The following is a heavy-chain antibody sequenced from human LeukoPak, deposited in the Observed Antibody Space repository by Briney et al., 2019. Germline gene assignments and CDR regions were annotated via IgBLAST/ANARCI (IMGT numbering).Heavy chain of an antibody. V-gene: IGHV5-51*01. D-gene: IGHD3-10*01. Sequence: GESLKISCRVSGYQFTSEWIGWVRQVPGKGLEWIGVIHPGDSDTTYSPSFQGQVTLSVDKSASTAYLQWSSLKASDTAMYYCARYQEYYYSSGRQSWFDPWGQGTLVTVSS. CDR3: ARYQEYYYSSGRQSWFDP. CDR1: GYQFTSEW. J-gene: IGHJ5*02. CDR2: IHPGDSDT.